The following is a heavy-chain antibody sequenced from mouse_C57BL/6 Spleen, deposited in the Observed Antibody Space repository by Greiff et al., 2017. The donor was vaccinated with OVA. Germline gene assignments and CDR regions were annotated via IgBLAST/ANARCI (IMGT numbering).Heavy chain of an antibody. V-gene: IGHV1-20*01. CDR1: GYSFTGYF. CDR2: INPYNGDT. J-gene: IGHJ3*01. CDR3: ARSADVRAWFAY. Sequence: VQLKQSGPELVKPGDSVKISCKASGYSFTGYFMNWVMQSHGKSLEWIGRINPYNGDTFYNQKFKGKATLTVDKSSSTAHMELRSLTSEDSAVYYCARSADVRAWFAYWGQGTLVTVSA.